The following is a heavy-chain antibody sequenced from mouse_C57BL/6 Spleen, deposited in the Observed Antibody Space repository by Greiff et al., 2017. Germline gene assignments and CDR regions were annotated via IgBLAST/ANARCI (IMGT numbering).Heavy chain of an antibody. J-gene: IGHJ4*01. CDR3: ARVGREYDYAMDY. CDR2: IDPSDSYT. V-gene: IGHV1-59*01. D-gene: IGHD4-1*01. CDR1: GYTFTSYW. Sequence: VQLQQPGAELVRPGTSVKLSCKASGYTFTSYWMHWVKQRPGQGLEWIGVIDPSDSYTNYNQKFKGKATLTVDTSSSTAYMQLSSLTSEDSAVYYCARVGREYDYAMDYWGQGTSVTVSS.